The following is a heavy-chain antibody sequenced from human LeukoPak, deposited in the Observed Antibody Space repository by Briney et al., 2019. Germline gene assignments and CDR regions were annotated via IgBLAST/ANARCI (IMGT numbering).Heavy chain of an antibody. CDR2: VKTKGDGGAA. Sequence: GGSLRLTCAASGITFTNAWLAWVRQAPGKGLEWVGRVKTKGDGGAADYAAPVKGRFTISRDDSKNTLYLQMNSLKTEDTAVYYCTTGIVGPTTDYYYYMDVWGKGTTVTVSS. J-gene: IGHJ6*03. CDR3: TTGIVGPTTDYYYYMDV. V-gene: IGHV3-15*01. CDR1: GITFTNAW. D-gene: IGHD1-26*01.